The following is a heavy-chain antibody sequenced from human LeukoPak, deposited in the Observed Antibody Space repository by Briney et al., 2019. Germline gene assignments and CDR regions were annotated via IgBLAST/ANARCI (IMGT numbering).Heavy chain of an antibody. Sequence: PSETLSLTGTVSGGSISSSSYYWGWIRQPPGKGLEWIGSIYYSGSTYYNPSLKSRVTISVDTSKNQFSLKLSSVTAADTAVYYCARDSYDFWSGTKDYWGQGTLVTVSS. CDR3: ARDSYDFWSGTKDY. CDR1: GGSISSSSYY. D-gene: IGHD3-3*01. J-gene: IGHJ4*02. V-gene: IGHV4-39*02. CDR2: IYYSGST.